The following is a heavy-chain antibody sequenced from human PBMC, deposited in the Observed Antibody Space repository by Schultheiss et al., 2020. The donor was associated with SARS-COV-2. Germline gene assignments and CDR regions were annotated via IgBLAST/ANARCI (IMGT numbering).Heavy chain of an antibody. J-gene: IGHJ6*02. CDR1: GFTFSSYG. CDR2: IWYDGSNK. CDR3: ARDGTAMVDYYYYGMDV. Sequence: GESLKISCAASGFTFSSYGMHWVRQAPGKGLEWVAVIWYDGSNKYYADSVKGRFTISRDNSKNTLFLQMNSLRAEDTAVYYCARDGTAMVDYYYYGMDVWGQGTTVTVSS. V-gene: IGHV3-33*01. D-gene: IGHD5-18*01.